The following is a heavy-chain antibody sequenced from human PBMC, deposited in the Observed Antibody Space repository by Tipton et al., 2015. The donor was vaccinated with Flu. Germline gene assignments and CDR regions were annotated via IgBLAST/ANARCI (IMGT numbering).Heavy chain of an antibody. CDR1: GESFSGYY. J-gene: IGHJ4*02. CDR2: ISHTGRT. V-gene: IGHV4-38-2*01. D-gene: IGHD3-10*01. Sequence: TLSLTCAVYGESFSGYYWGWIRQPPGKGLEWIGCISHTGRTYYNPSLKSRVTISVDTAKNQFSQRLNSVTASDTAVYYCARSTYYYGSGSSDYWGQGTLVTVSS. CDR3: ARSTYYYGSGSSDY.